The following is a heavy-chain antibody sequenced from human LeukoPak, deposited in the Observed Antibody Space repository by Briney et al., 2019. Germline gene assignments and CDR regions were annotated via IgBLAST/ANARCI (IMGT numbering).Heavy chain of an antibody. CDR1: GFTFSSYS. CDR3: ARVAAAGAFDI. Sequence: GGSLRLSCAASGFTFSSYSMNWVRQAPGKGLEWVSCISSGRSYIYYADSVKGRFTISRDNSKNSLYLQMNSLRAEDTAVYYCARVAAAGAFDIRGQGTMVTVSS. J-gene: IGHJ3*02. V-gene: IGHV3-21*01. CDR2: ISSGRSYI. D-gene: IGHD6-13*01.